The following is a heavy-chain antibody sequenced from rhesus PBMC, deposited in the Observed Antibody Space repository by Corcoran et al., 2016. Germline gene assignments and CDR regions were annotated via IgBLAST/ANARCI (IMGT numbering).Heavy chain of an antibody. V-gene: IGHV4-127*01. Sequence: QVQLQESGPGLVKPSETLSLTCAVSGYSISSGYGWSWIRQPQGKGREWIGYIGGSSGSTNYNPSLKSRVTISKDTSKNQFSLKLSSVIAADTAVYYCARDYNIWTGPSIFDYWGQGVLVTVSS. CDR3: ARDYNIWTGPSIFDY. D-gene: IGHD3-3*01. J-gene: IGHJ4*01. CDR1: GYSISSGYG. CDR2: IGGSSGST.